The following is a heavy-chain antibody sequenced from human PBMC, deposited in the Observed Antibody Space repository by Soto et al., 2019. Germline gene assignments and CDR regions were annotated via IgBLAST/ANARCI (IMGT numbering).Heavy chain of an antibody. J-gene: IGHJ6*03. CDR2: ISYDGSNK. CDR1: GFTFSSYG. V-gene: IGHV3-30*18. Sequence: GGSLRLSCAASGFTFSSYGMHWVRQAPGKGLEWVAVISYDGSNKYYADSVKGRFTIYRDNSKNTLYLQMNSLRAEDTAVYYCAKCPAGYYYYYMDVWGKGTTVTVSS. CDR3: AKCPAGYYYYYMDV. D-gene: IGHD3-9*01.